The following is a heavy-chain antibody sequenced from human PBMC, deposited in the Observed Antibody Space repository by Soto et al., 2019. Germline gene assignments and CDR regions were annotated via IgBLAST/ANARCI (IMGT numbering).Heavy chain of an antibody. Sequence: SVKVSCKASGYTSTSYYMHWVRQAPGQGLEWMGGIIPIFGTANYAQKFQGRVTITADKSTSTAYMELSSLRSEDTAVYYCARAMSGPDDYWGQGTLVTVSS. D-gene: IGHD3-3*01. CDR1: GYTSTSYY. CDR2: IIPIFGTA. CDR3: ARAMSGPDDY. J-gene: IGHJ4*02. V-gene: IGHV1-69*06.